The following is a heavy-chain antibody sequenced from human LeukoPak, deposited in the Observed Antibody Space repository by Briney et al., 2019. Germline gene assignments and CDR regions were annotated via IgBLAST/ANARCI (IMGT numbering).Heavy chain of an antibody. CDR1: LFSLSRYA. V-gene: IGHV3-23*01. D-gene: IGHD6-13*01. J-gene: IGHJ4*02. CDR2: ISDSGGST. Sequence: GASLRLSCAVSLFSLSRYAMSWVRKAPGKGLEWVSAISDSGGSTYYADSVKGRFTISRDNSRNTLYLQMNTLRAEDTAVYYCAKCTGSSWSDYFDYWGQGTLVTVSS. CDR3: AKCTGSSWSDYFDY.